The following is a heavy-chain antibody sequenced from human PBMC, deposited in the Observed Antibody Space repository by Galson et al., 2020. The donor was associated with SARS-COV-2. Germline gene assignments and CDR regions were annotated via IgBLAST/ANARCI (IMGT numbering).Heavy chain of an antibody. J-gene: IGHJ2*01. D-gene: IGHD7-27*01. Sequence: GESLKISCVASGFTFSDYTMIWVRQAPGTGLEWVSSIFGSGSHRYYADSVKGRFTISRDSAKNSLYLQMNSLGADDTAVYYCARDLGPAPMMKWYFDLWGRGALVTVSS. V-gene: IGHV3-21*01. CDR3: ARDLGPAPMMKWYFDL. CDR2: IFGSGSHR. CDR1: GFTFSDYT.